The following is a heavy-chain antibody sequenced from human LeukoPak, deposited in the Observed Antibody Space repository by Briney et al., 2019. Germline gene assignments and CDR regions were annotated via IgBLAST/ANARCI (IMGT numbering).Heavy chain of an antibody. J-gene: IGHJ4*02. Sequence: ASVKVSCKASGYTFTAYYIHWVRQAPGQGLEWMGWINPNTGTTNYAQKFQGRVTMTRDTSISTVYVELSWLRSDDTAIYYCTRHNYQFDFNSWGQGTLVTVSS. D-gene: IGHD2-2*01. CDR3: TRHNYQFDFNS. V-gene: IGHV1-2*02. CDR1: GYTFTAYY. CDR2: INPNTGTT.